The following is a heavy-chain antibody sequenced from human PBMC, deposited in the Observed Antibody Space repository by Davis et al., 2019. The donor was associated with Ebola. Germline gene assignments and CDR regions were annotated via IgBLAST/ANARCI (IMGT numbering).Heavy chain of an antibody. CDR3: ARLSITMVRGVRNYYYYGMDV. CDR2: INHSGST. V-gene: IGHV4-34*01. J-gene: IGHJ6*02. D-gene: IGHD3-10*01. CDR1: GGSISSYY. Sequence: SETLSLTCTVSGGSISSYYWSWIRQPPGKGLEWIGEINHSGSTNYNPSLKSRVTISVDTSKNQFSLKLSSVTAADTAVYYCARLSITMVRGVRNYYYYGMDVWGQGTTVTVSS.